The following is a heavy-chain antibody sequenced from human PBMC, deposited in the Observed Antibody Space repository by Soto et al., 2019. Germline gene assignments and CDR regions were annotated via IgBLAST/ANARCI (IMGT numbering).Heavy chain of an antibody. D-gene: IGHD3-22*01. V-gene: IGHV4-34*01. J-gene: IGHJ5*02. CDR2: INHSGST. CDR1: GGSFSGYY. Sequence: SETLSLTCAVYGGSFSGYYWTWIRQPPGTGLEWIGEINHSGSTNYNPSLKSRVTISVDTSKNQFSLKLTSVTAADTAVYYCAGQIFDSGPWGQGTLVTVPS. CDR3: AGQIFDSGP.